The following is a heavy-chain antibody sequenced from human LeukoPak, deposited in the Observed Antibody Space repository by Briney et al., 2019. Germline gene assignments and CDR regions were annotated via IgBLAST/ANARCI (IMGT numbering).Heavy chain of an antibody. Sequence: PSETLSLTCTVSGGSIRSYYWSWIRQPAGKGLEWIGRIYTSGSTNYNPSLKSRVTISVDTSKNQFSLKLSSVTAADTAVYYCARDQLGGGSPAWFDPWGQGTLVTVSS. CDR3: ARDQLGGGSPAWFDP. CDR1: GGSIRSYY. J-gene: IGHJ5*02. CDR2: IYTSGST. V-gene: IGHV4-4*07. D-gene: IGHD2-15*01.